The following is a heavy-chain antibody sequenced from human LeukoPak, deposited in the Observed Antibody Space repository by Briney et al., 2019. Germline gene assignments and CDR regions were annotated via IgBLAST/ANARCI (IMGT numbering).Heavy chain of an antibody. V-gene: IGHV1-46*01. D-gene: IGHD2-15*01. CDR2: INPSGGST. Sequence: ASVKVSCKASGYTFTSYYMHWVRQAPGQGLEWMGIINPSGGSTSYAQKFQGRVTMTRDTSISTAYMELSRLRSDDTAVYYCAREEGESVVAATGWFDPWGQGTLVTVSS. J-gene: IGHJ5*02. CDR1: GYTFTSYY. CDR3: AREEGESVVAATGWFDP.